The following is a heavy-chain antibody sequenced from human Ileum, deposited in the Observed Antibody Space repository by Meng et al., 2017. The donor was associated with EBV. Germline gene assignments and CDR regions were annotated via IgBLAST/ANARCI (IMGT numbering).Heavy chain of an antibody. CDR2: IDYGGST. D-gene: IGHD6-13*01. CDR1: GRSISSGAYH. Sequence: GQLAGSGPGMVTPSPTPSLTCAVAGRSISSGAYHWIWIRQPPGKGLEWIGFIDYGGSTYSNPSLKSRVTMSIDTSNNQFSLRLFSVTAADTAVYYCATYEKGAAGKGYWGQGTLVTVSS. CDR3: ATYEKGAAGKGY. J-gene: IGHJ4*02. V-gene: IGHV4-30-4*01.